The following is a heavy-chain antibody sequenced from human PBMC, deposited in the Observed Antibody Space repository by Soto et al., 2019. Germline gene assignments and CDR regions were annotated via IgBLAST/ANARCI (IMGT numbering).Heavy chain of an antibody. V-gene: IGHV3-74*01. CDR3: AIGDMTTAQYYDLRAV. J-gene: IGHJ6*03. CDR2: INSDGSSR. Sequence: EVQLVESGGGLVQPGGSLRLSCKASGFPLSDYWMHWVRQAPGKGLVWVSRINSDGSSRTYADPVKGRFTISRDNAKNTVYLPMNTLIAEDTGAYHWAIGDMTTAQYYDLRAVWGKGTTATVSS. CDR1: GFPLSDYW. D-gene: IGHD4-17*01.